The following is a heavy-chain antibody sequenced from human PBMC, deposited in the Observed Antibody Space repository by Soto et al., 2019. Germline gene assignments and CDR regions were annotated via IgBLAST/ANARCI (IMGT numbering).Heavy chain of an antibody. D-gene: IGHD3-10*01. CDR3: ARGGDYYGSGSYYYYGMDV. J-gene: IGHJ6*02. Sequence: GALVKVSCKASGYTFTGYYMHWVRQAPGQGLEWMGWINPNSGGTNYAQKFQGWVTMTRDTSISTAYMELSRLRSDDTAVYYCARGGDYYGSGSYYYYGMDVWGQGTTVTVS. V-gene: IGHV1-2*04. CDR2: INPNSGGT. CDR1: GYTFTGYY.